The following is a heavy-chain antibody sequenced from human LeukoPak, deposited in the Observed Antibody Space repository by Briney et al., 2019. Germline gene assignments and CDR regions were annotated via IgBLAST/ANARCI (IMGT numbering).Heavy chain of an antibody. CDR2: INHSGST. CDR1: GGSFSGYY. CDR3: ARGLRYFDWFYYYGMDV. V-gene: IGHV4-34*01. J-gene: IGHJ6*04. D-gene: IGHD3-9*01. Sequence: PSETLSLTCAVYGGSFSGYYWSWIRQPPGEGLEWIGEINHSGSTNYNPSLKSRVTISVDTSKNQFSLKLSSVTAADTAVYYCARGLRYFDWFYYYGMDVWGKGTTVTVSS.